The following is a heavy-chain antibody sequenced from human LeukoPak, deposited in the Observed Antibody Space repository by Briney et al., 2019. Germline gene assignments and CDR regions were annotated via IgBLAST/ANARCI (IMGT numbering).Heavy chain of an antibody. CDR3: AREADYDILTGYRNWFDP. CDR1: GGSISSSSYY. CDR2: IYYSGST. V-gene: IGHV4-39*07. J-gene: IGHJ5*02. D-gene: IGHD3-9*01. Sequence: PSETLSLTYTVSGGSISSSSYYWGWIRQPPGKGLEWIGSIYYSGSTYYNPSLKSRVTISVDASKNQFSLKLSSVTAADTAVYYCAREADYDILTGYRNWFDPWGQGTLVTVSS.